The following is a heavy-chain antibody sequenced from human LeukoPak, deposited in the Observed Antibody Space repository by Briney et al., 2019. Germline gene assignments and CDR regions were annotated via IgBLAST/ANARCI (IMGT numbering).Heavy chain of an antibody. CDR3: ASEYYDSSGFTDY. V-gene: IGHV4-34*01. CDR2: INHSGST. D-gene: IGHD3-22*01. J-gene: IGHJ4*02. CDR1: GGSFSGYY. Sequence: KPSETLSLTCAVYGGSFSGYYWSWIRQPPGKGLEWIGEINHSGSTNYNPSLKSRVTISVDTSKNQFSLKLSSVTAADTAVYYCASEYYDSSGFTDYWGQGTLVTVSS.